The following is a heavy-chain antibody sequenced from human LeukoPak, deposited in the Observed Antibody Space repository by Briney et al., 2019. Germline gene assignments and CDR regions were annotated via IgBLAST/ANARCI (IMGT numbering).Heavy chain of an antibody. CDR3: ARDRGYGYLFDY. CDR2: INSDGSST. CDR1: GFTFSSYW. V-gene: IGHV3-74*01. Sequence: GRSLRLSCAASGFTFSSYWMHWVRQAPGKGLVWVSRINSDGSSTSYADSVKGRFTISRDNAKNTLYLQMNSLRAEDTAVYYCARDRGYGYLFDYWGQGTLVTVSS. J-gene: IGHJ4*02. D-gene: IGHD5-18*01.